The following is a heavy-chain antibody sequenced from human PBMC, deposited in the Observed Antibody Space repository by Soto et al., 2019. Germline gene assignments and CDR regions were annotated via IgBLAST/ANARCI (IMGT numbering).Heavy chain of an antibody. J-gene: IGHJ6*02. D-gene: IGHD6-6*01. CDR1: GGSFSGYY. CDR3: ARLRQLGALSYYYYGMDV. CDR2: INHSGST. Sequence: SETLSLTCAVYGGSFSGYYWSWIRQPPGRGLEWIGEINHSGSTNYNPSLKSRVTISVDTSKNQFSLKLSSVTAADTAVYYCARLRQLGALSYYYYGMDVWGQGTTVTVSS. V-gene: IGHV4-34*01.